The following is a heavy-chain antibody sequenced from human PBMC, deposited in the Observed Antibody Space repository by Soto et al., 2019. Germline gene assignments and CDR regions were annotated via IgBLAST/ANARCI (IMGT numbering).Heavy chain of an antibody. Sequence: QVQLVESGGGVVQPGRSLKVSCVASGFTFRSYGMHWVRQGPGKGLEWVAVISNDGRNKYYADSVKGRFSISRDNPKNXRXPEMNSLRAEDTAVYYCVKEEYYDILTGSRGDGFDIWGQGTMVTVSS. V-gene: IGHV3-30*18. J-gene: IGHJ3*02. CDR1: GFTFRSYG. D-gene: IGHD3-9*01. CDR3: VKEEYYDILTGSRGDGFDI. CDR2: ISNDGRNK.